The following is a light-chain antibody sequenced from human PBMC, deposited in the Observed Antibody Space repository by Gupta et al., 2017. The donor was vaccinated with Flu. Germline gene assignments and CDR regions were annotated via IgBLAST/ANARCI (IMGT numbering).Light chain of an antibody. CDR1: SLRNSY. Sequence: SSELPPAPAVSVALGQTVRIPCQDDSLRNSYASWYQQTPGQAPVLVLYAKNIRPSGIPDRFSCSRSGNTAALTITGAQAEEEADYYCNARENRDNNQEVFGGGTKLTVL. CDR3: NARENRDNNQEV. V-gene: IGLV3-19*01. CDR2: AKN. J-gene: IGLJ2*01.